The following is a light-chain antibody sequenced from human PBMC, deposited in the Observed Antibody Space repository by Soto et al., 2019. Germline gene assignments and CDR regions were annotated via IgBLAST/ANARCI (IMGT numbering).Light chain of an antibody. J-gene: IGKJ5*01. CDR2: DAS. CDR3: QQRSNWPPIT. CDR1: QSVGSD. Sequence: EIVMTQSPATLSVSPGERATLSCSASQSVGSDLAWYQQKPGQAPRLLIYDASNRATGIPARFSGSGSGTDFTLTISSLEPEDFAVYYCQQRSNWPPITCGQGTRREIK. V-gene: IGKV3-11*01.